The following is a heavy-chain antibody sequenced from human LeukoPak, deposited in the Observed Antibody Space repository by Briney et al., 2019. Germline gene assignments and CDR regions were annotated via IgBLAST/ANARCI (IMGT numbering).Heavy chain of an antibody. CDR1: GGTFTIYA. D-gene: IGHD3-22*01. Sequence: SVKVSSTASGGTFTIYAISWVRQAPGQGLEWMGGIIPIFGTANYAQKFQGRVTITTDESTSTAYMELSSLRSEDTAVYYCARHYDSSGYSNWFDPWGQGTLVTVSS. V-gene: IGHV1-69*05. CDR3: ARHYDSSGYSNWFDP. J-gene: IGHJ5*02. CDR2: IIPIFGTA.